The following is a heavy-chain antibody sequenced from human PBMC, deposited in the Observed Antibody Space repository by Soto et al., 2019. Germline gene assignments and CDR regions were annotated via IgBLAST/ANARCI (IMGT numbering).Heavy chain of an antibody. CDR1: GGYFSGYY. J-gene: IGHJ5*02. CDR2: INHSGVT. Sequence: SETLSLTCADSGGYFSGYYWSCIRQPPGKWLEWIVEINHSGVTNYSPSLKSRVSISVDTSQNPFSLRLISVTAADTAMYFCGSIRYQLPSSVLWLDPLGQGTPVNVSS. CDR3: GSIRYQLPSSVLWLDP. V-gene: IGHV4-34*01. D-gene: IGHD3-16*01.